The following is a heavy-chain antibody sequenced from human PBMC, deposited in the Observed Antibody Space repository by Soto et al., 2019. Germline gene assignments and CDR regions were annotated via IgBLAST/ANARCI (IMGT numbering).Heavy chain of an antibody. D-gene: IGHD1-7*01. CDR3: AGVVLGPGLELERFDP. J-gene: IGHJ5*02. CDR2: IYYSGST. CDR1: GGSISSGDYY. Sequence: SETLSLTCTVSGGSISSGDYYWSWIRQPPGKGLEWIGYIYYSGSTYYNPSLKSRVTISVDTSKNQFSLKLSSVTAADTAVYYCAGVVLGPGLELERFDPWGQGTLVPVSS. V-gene: IGHV4-30-4*01.